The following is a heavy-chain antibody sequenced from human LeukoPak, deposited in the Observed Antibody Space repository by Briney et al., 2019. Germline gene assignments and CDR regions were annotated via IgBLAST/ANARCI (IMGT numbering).Heavy chain of an antibody. CDR1: GFTFGTYA. J-gene: IGHJ4*02. D-gene: IGHD3-3*01. V-gene: IGHV3-23*01. CDR3: VKDRTPDGYYSVDY. CDR2: IIGNAATT. Sequence: GGSLRLSSTASGFTFGTYAMNWVRQAPGKGLQWVALIIGNAATTAYADSVKGRFTISRDNSKNTLYLQMNSLRVEDTAVYYCVKDRTPDGYYSVDYWGQGIMVTVSS.